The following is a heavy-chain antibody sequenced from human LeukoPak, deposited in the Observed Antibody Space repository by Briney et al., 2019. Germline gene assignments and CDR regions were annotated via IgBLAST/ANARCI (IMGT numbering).Heavy chain of an antibody. V-gene: IGHV3-21*01. D-gene: IGHD4-17*01. Sequence: PGGSLRLSCAASGFTFSSYSMNWVRQAPGKGLEWVSSISSSSYIYYADSVKGRFTISRDNAKNSLYLQMNSLRAEDTAVYYCVRDRGNDYGDYREFDYWGQGTLVTVSS. CDR1: GFTFSSYS. CDR3: VRDRGNDYGDYREFDY. CDR2: ISSSSYI. J-gene: IGHJ4*02.